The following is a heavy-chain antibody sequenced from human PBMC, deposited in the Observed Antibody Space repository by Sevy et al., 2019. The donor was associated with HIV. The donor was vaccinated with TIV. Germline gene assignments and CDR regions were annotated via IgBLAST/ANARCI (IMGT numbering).Heavy chain of an antibody. CDR2: ISGSGGST. CDR3: AKDKLLGGVIAYYFDY. D-gene: IGHD3-16*02. Sequence: GGSLRLSCAASGFTFSSYAMSWVRQAPGKGLEWVSAISGSGGSTYYADSVKGRFTISRDNSKNTLYLQMNSLRAEDTAVYYCAKDKLLGGVIAYYFDYWGQGTLVTVSS. J-gene: IGHJ4*02. V-gene: IGHV3-23*01. CDR1: GFTFSSYA.